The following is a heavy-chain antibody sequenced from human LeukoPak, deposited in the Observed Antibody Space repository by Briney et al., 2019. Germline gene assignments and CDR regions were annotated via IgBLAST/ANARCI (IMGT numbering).Heavy chain of an antibody. D-gene: IGHD3-10*01. J-gene: IGHJ6*02. CDR3: ARDSTRGYYYGMDV. V-gene: IGHV3-53*01. CDR2: IYSGGST. Sequence: GGSLRLSCAASGFTVSSNYMSWVRQAPGKGLEWVSVIYSGGSTYYADSVKGRSTISRDNSKNTLYLQMNSLRAEDTAVYYCARDSTRGYYYGMDVWGQGTTVTVSS. CDR1: GFTVSSNY.